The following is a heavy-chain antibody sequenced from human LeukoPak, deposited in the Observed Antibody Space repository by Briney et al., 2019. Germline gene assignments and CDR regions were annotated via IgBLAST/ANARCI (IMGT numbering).Heavy chain of an antibody. D-gene: IGHD6-13*01. CDR2: IYYSGST. V-gene: IGHV4-39*07. CDR3: ATYSVGYSSS. CDR1: GGSISSSSYY. Sequence: SETLSLTCPVSGGSISSSSYYWGWIRQSPGKGLEWIGSIYYSGSTYYNPSLKSRVTISVDTSKNQFSLQLTSVTAADTAVYYCATYSVGYSSSWGQGTLVTVSS. J-gene: IGHJ4*02.